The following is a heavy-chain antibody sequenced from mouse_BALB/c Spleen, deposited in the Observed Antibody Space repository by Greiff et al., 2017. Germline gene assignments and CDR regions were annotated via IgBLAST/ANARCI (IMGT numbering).Heavy chain of an antibody. CDR2: IDPANGNT. CDR1: GFNIKDTY. CDR3: ASGNYFAY. V-gene: IGHV14-3*02. Sequence: DVQLQESGAELVKPGASVKLSCTASGFNIKDTYMHWVKQRPEQGLEWIGRIDPANGNTKYDPKFQGKATITADTSSNTAYLQLSSLTSEDTAVYYCASGNYFAYWGQGTLVTVSA. J-gene: IGHJ3*01. D-gene: IGHD2-1*01.